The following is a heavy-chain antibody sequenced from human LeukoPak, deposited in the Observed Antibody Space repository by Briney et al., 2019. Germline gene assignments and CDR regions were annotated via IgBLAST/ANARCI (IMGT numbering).Heavy chain of an antibody. Sequence: PGGSLRLSCAASGFTFSSYAMSWVRQAPGKGLEWVSAISGSGGSTYYADSVKGRFTISRDNSKNTLYLQMNSLRAEDTAVYYCAKVPYNADYGDYTDWGQGTLVTVSS. D-gene: IGHD4-17*01. CDR1: GFTFSSYA. J-gene: IGHJ4*02. CDR2: ISGSGGST. CDR3: AKVPYNADYGDYTD. V-gene: IGHV3-23*01.